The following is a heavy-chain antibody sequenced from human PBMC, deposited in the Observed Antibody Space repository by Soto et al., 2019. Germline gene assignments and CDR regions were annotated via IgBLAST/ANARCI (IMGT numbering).Heavy chain of an antibody. J-gene: IGHJ3*02. V-gene: IGHV1-18*01. CDR3: AIYDSSGYYSLDHAFDI. CDR1: GYTFTSYG. D-gene: IGHD3-22*01. Sequence: ASVKVSCKASGYTFTSYGISWVRQAPGQGLEWMGWISAYNGNTNYAQKLQGRVTMTTDTSTSTAYMELRSLRSDDTAVYYCAIYDSSGYYSLDHAFDIWGQGTMVTVS. CDR2: ISAYNGNT.